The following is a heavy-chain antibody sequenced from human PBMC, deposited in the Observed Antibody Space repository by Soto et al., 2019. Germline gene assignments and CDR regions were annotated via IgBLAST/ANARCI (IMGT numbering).Heavy chain of an antibody. Sequence: QITLKESGPTLVKPTQTLTLTCTFSGFSLSTSGVGVGWIRQPPGKALEWLALIYWDDDKRYSPSLKSRLTITTEHSKNQVVLTMTNMDPVDTATYYCAHRAQDDILTGYGDWFDPWGQGTLVTVSS. CDR3: AHRAQDDILTGYGDWFDP. J-gene: IGHJ5*02. V-gene: IGHV2-5*02. CDR2: IYWDDDK. CDR1: GFSLSTSGVG. D-gene: IGHD3-9*01.